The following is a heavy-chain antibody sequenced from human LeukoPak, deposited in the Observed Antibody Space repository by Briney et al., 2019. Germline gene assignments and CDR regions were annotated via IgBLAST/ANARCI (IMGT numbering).Heavy chain of an antibody. J-gene: IGHJ4*01. CDR2: IYYGVTT. Sequence: PSETLSLTCTVSDGSISSSTYYWAWIRQPPGKGLEWIGSIYYGVTTYYNPSLKSRVTISVDTSKNQFSLRLTSVTAAETAVYYCAKVNSYISGYIEDWGQGTLVTVSS. CDR1: DGSISSSTYY. V-gene: IGHV4-39*07. CDR3: AKVNSYISGYIED. D-gene: IGHD5-18*01.